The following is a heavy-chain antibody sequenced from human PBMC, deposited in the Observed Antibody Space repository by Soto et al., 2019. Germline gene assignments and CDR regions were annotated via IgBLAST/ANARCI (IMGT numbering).Heavy chain of an antibody. CDR2: ISGYNGNT. CDR1: GYIFSRYG. D-gene: IGHD6-13*01. CDR3: AREAAAERNYYGMDV. V-gene: IGHV1-18*04. Sequence: QVQLVQSGPEVRKPGASVKVSFKASGYIFSRYGISWVRQAPGQGLEWMAWISGYNGNTKFGERVQGRVNVTTDTSTSTAYMEVRSLRSDDTAVYYCAREAAAERNYYGMDVWGQGTTVIVSS. J-gene: IGHJ6*02.